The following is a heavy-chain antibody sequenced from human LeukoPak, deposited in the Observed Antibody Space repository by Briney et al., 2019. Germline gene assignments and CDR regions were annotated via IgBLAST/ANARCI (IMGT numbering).Heavy chain of an antibody. CDR1: GFTFRNYV. CDR3: ARAILYTFDY. Sequence: GGSLRLSCAASGFTFRNYVIHWVRQAPGKGLEWVAVTSSDLNVKLYADSVKGRFTISRDNSRSTLYLQMSSLRPEDTAIYYCARAILYTFDYWGQGTLVTVSS. V-gene: IGHV3-30-3*01. J-gene: IGHJ4*02. CDR2: TSSDLNVK. D-gene: IGHD3-16*01.